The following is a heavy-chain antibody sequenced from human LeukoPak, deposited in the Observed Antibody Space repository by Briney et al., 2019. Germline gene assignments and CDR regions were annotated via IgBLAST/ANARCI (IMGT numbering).Heavy chain of an antibody. D-gene: IGHD2-2*01. J-gene: IGHJ4*02. CDR3: ARNIVVGSGDY. CDR1: DGSFSGFY. V-gene: IGHV4-34*01. Sequence: SQTLSLTCAVYDGSFSGFYWTWIRQSPGKGLEWIGEINHSGTTYLNPSLKSRVTISVDTSKNQFSLKLSSVTAADTAVYYCARNIVVGSGDYWGQGTLVTVSS. CDR2: INHSGTT.